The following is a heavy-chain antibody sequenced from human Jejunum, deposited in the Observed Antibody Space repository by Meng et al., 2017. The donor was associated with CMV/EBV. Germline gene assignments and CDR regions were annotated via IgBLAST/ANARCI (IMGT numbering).Heavy chain of an antibody. V-gene: IGHV1-69*12. CDR2: IIPIFRTP. Sequence: QVPLLQSGAEVKKPGSSAKVSCTSSGGSVNNYAINWVRQAPGQGLEWMGGIIPIFRTPQYAQKFQGRLTITADGPTGTTFMELSSLTSDDTAIYYCARGFSNGYQPFDYWGQGTLVTVSS. D-gene: IGHD2-2*01. J-gene: IGHJ4*02. CDR3: ARGFSNGYQPFDY. CDR1: GGSVNNYA.